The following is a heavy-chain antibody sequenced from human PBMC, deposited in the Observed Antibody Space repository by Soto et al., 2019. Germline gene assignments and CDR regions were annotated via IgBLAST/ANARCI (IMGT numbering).Heavy chain of an antibody. CDR3: AREATVLGNDY. Sequence: QVQLVQSGAEVKKPGASVKVSCKASGYTFTSYDINWVRQATGQGLEWMGWMNPNSCNTGYAQKFQGRGTMTRNTSISTADMELSSLRSEETAVYYCAREATVLGNDYWGQGTLVTVSS. J-gene: IGHJ4*02. CDR2: MNPNSCNT. V-gene: IGHV1-8*01. CDR1: GYTFTSYD. D-gene: IGHD7-27*01.